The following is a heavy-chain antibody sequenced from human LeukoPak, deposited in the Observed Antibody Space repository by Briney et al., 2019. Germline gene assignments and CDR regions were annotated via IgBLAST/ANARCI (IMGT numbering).Heavy chain of an antibody. CDR1: GGSISSGGYS. CDR3: ARDLKGSYYYYGMDV. Sequence: PSQTLSLTCAVSGGSISSGGYSWSWIRQPPGKGLEWIGYIYYSGSTYYNPSLKSRVTISVDTSKNQFSLKLSSVTAADTAVYYCARDLKGSYYYYGMDVWGQGTTVTVSS. J-gene: IGHJ6*02. D-gene: IGHD2-15*01. V-gene: IGHV4-30-4*01. CDR2: IYYSGST.